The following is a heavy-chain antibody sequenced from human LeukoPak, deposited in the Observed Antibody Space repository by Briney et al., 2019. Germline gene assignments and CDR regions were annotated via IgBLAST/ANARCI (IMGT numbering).Heavy chain of an antibody. Sequence: PSETLSLTRAVYGAPFSGYYWSWLRESPGKGREWMGDIFHSGTTYYNPSLKGRVTMSVAPSTTRCSLKLSYVTAADTAAYYCARHALLATHSNHFDSWGHGTPVTVSS. D-gene: IGHD3-3*02. CDR1: GAPFSGYY. V-gene: IGHV4-34*12. CDR3: ARHALLATHSNHFDS. J-gene: IGHJ4*01. CDR2: IFHSGTT.